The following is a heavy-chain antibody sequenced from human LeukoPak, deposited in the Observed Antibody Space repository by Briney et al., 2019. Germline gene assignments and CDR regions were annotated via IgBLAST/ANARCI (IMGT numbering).Heavy chain of an antibody. Sequence: GGSLRLSCAASGFTFSSYEMNWVRQAPGKGLEWVSYISSSGSTIYYADSVKGRFTISRDNAKNSLYLQMNSLRAEDTAVCYCARVNTYYDFWSGYLDYWGQGTLVTVSS. J-gene: IGHJ4*02. CDR1: GFTFSSYE. CDR2: ISSSGSTI. V-gene: IGHV3-48*03. CDR3: ARVNTYYDFWSGYLDY. D-gene: IGHD3-3*01.